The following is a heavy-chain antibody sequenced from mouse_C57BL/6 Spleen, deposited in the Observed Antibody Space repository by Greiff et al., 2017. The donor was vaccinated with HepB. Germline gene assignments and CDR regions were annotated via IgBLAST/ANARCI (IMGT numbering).Heavy chain of an antibody. Sequence: LEESGPGLVKPSQSLSLTCSVTGYSITSGYYWNWIRQFPGNKLEWMGYISYDGSNNYNPSLKNRISITRDTSKNQFFLKLNSVTTEDTATYYCARGADPPWFAYWGQGTLVTVSA. CDR3: ARGADPPWFAY. V-gene: IGHV3-6*01. CDR2: ISYDGSN. J-gene: IGHJ3*01. CDR1: GYSITSGYY.